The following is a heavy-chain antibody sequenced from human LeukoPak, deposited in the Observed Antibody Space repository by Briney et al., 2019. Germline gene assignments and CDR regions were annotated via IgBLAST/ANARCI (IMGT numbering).Heavy chain of an antibody. Sequence: ASVKVSCKASGYTFTSYGISWVRQAPGQGLEWMGWISAYNGNTNYAQKLQGRVTMTTDTSTSTAYMELRSLRSDDTAVYYCARAGAITMVRGVIIPPDYWGQGTLVTVSS. J-gene: IGHJ4*02. CDR3: ARAGAITMVRGVIIPPDY. V-gene: IGHV1-18*01. CDR1: GYTFTSYG. D-gene: IGHD3-10*01. CDR2: ISAYNGNT.